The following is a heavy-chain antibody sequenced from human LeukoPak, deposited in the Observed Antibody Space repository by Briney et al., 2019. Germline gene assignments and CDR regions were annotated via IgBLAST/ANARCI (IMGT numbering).Heavy chain of an antibody. J-gene: IGHJ4*02. Sequence: GGALRLSCAASGITFSSYSMNWGRPAPGEGVGWVSSISSSSSYIYYADSVKGRLTISRDNAKNSLYLQMNSLRAEDTAVYYCYRQQLVQGFDYWGQGTLVTVSS. CDR3: YRQQLVQGFDY. CDR1: GITFSSYS. D-gene: IGHD6-13*01. CDR2: ISSSSSYI. V-gene: IGHV3-21*01.